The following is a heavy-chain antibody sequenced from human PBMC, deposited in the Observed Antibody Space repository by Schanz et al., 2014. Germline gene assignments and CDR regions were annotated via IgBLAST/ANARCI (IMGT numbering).Heavy chain of an antibody. CDR2: INSNTGNP. Sequence: QVQLVQSGSELKKPGASVNISCKASGYTFTTYALTWVRQAPGQGLEWMGWINSNTGNPTYAPAFTGRFVFSLDTSVSTAYLQIIGLQADDSAVFYCARGRGGSTGYEAADYWGQGTRVTVSS. CDR3: ARGRGGSTGYEAADY. CDR1: GYTFTTYA. D-gene: IGHD5-12*01. V-gene: IGHV7-4-1*02. J-gene: IGHJ4*02.